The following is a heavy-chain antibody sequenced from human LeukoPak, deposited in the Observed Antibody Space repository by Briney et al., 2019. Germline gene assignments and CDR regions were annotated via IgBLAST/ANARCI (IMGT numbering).Heavy chain of an antibody. D-gene: IGHD3-10*01. Sequence: GGSLRLSCTASGFTFGVYAMSWVRQAPGKGREWVGFIRSKAYGGTTEYAASVKGRFTISRDDSKSIAYLQMNSLKTEDTAVYYCTRGYYYGSGSYMYGFDYWGQGTLVTVSS. CDR3: TRGYYYGSGSYMYGFDY. CDR1: GFTFGVYA. J-gene: IGHJ4*02. CDR2: IRSKAYGGTT. V-gene: IGHV3-49*04.